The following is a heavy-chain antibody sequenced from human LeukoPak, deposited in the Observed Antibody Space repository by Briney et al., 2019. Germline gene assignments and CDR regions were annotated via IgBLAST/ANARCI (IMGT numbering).Heavy chain of an antibody. Sequence: GGSLRLSCAASGFTFSSYAMSWVRQAPGKGLEWVSAISGSGGSTYYADSVKGRFTISRDNSKNTLYLQMNSLRAEDTAVYYCEYYDFWSGYYSNDAFGIWGQGTMVTVSS. CDR3: EYYDFWSGYYSNDAFGI. V-gene: IGHV3-23*01. CDR2: ISGSGGST. CDR1: GFTFSSYA. J-gene: IGHJ3*02. D-gene: IGHD3-3*01.